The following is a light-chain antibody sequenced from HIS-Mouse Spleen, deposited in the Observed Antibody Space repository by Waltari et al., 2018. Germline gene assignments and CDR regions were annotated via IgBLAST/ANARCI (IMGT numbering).Light chain of an antibody. CDR1: KLGDKY. CDR3: QAWDSSTYV. Sequence: SYELTQPPSVSVSPGQTASITCSGDKLGDKYACWYQQKPGQSPVLVIYQDSKRPSGIPERFPGPNAGNTATLTISGTQAMDEADYYCQAWDSSTYVFGTGTKVTVL. J-gene: IGLJ1*01. CDR2: QDS. V-gene: IGLV3-1*01.